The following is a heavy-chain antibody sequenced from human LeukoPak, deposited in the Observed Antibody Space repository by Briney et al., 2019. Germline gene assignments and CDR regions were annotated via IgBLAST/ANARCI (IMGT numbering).Heavy chain of an antibody. J-gene: IGHJ4*02. CDR1: GDSISSSSYY. V-gene: IGHV4-61*01. Sequence: SETLSLTCTVSGDSISSSSYYWGWIRQPPGKGLEWIGYIYYSGSTNYNPSLKSRVTISVDTSKNQFSLKLSSVTAADTAVYYCAREDSSSYDYWGQGTLVTVSS. CDR2: IYYSGST. CDR3: AREDSSSYDY. D-gene: IGHD6-13*01.